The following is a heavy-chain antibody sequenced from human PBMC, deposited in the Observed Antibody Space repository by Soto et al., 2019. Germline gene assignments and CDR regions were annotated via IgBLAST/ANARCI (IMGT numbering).Heavy chain of an antibody. J-gene: IGHJ4*02. CDR3: TRDQRYCSSTSCYVYQDY. CDR2: IRSKAYGGTT. V-gene: IGHV3-49*03. Sequence: GGSLRLSCTASGFTFGDYAMSWFRQAPGKGLEWVGFIRSKAYGGTTEYAASVKGRFTISRDDSKSIAYLQMNSLKTEDTAVYYCTRDQRYCSSTSCYVYQDYWGQGTLVTVSS. D-gene: IGHD2-2*01. CDR1: GFTFGDYA.